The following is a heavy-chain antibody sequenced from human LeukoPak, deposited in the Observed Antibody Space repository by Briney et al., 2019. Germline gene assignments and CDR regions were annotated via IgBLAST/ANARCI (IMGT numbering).Heavy chain of an antibody. Sequence: GSLRLSCAASGFTFSSYAMSWVRQAPGKGLEWIGSIYYSGSTYYNPSLKSRVTISVDTSKNQFSLKLSSVTAADTAVYYCARGVSLYYYGSGSYFDYWGQGTLVTVSS. CDR1: GFTFSSYA. CDR2: IYYSGST. J-gene: IGHJ4*02. V-gene: IGHV4-39*07. D-gene: IGHD3-10*01. CDR3: ARGVSLYYYGSGSYFDY.